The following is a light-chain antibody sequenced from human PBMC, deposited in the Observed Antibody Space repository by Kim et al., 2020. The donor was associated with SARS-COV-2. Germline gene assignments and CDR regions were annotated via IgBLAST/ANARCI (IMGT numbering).Light chain of an antibody. CDR1: QRVTNSY. CDR3: QQYGSSPRT. CDR2: GAS. Sequence: EIVLTQSPGPLSLSPGARATLSCRASQRVTNSYLAWYQQKPGQAPRLLIYGASTRATGIPDRFSGSGSGTDFTLTVSRLEPEDFAMYYCQQYGSSPRTFGQGTKVDIK. J-gene: IGKJ1*01. V-gene: IGKV3-20*01.